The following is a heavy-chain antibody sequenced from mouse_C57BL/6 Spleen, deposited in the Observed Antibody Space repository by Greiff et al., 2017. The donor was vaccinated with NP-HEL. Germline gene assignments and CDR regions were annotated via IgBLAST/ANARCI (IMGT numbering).Heavy chain of an antibody. CDR2: ISSGGSYT. D-gene: IGHD4-1*01. Sequence: EVKLVESGGDLVKPGGSLKLSCAASGFTFSSYGMSWVRQTPDKRLEWVATISSGGSYTYYPDSVKGRFTIPSDNAKNTLYLQMSSLKSEDTAMYDCARGTGTGYFDVWGTGTTVTVSS. J-gene: IGHJ1*03. CDR1: GFTFSSYG. CDR3: ARGTGTGYFDV. V-gene: IGHV5-6*02.